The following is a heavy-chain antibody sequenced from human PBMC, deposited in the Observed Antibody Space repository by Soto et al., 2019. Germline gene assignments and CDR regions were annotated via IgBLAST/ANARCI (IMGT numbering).Heavy chain of an antibody. D-gene: IGHD6-6*01. CDR3: ARQIAARPWFDY. J-gene: IGHJ4*02. V-gene: IGHV1-46*01. CDR2: INPSGGST. CDR1: GYTFTSYY. Sequence: GASVKVSCKASGYTFTSYYMHWVRQAPGQGLEWMGIINPSGGSTSYAQKFQGRVTVTRDTSTSTVYMELSSLRSEDTAVYYCARQIAARPWFDYWGQGTLVTVSS.